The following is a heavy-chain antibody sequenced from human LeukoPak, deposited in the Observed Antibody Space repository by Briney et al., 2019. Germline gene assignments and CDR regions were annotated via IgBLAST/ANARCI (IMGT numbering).Heavy chain of an antibody. CDR2: ISGRDGNT. CDR1: GFAFSNYA. J-gene: IGHJ4*02. D-gene: IGHD3-22*01. V-gene: IGHV3-23*01. Sequence: PGGFLRLSCAASGFAFSNYAMNWVRQAPGKGLEWVSTISGRDGNTYYADSVKGRFTISRDNSKNTLYLQMNSLRAEDTAVYYCAKDGADYYDASGFYGDFDYWGQGTLVTVSS. CDR3: AKDGADYYDASGFYGDFDY.